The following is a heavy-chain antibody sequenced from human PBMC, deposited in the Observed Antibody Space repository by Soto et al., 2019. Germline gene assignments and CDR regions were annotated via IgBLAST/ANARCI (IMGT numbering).Heavy chain of an antibody. V-gene: IGHV1-69*13. D-gene: IGHD3-10*01. Sequence: SVKVSCKASGCTFSSYAISWVRQAPGQGLEWMGGIIPIFGTANYAQKFQGRVTITADESTSTAYMELSSLRSEDTAVYYCARVGITMVRTDYYYYGMEVLGQGTTVNVSS. CDR2: IIPIFGTA. J-gene: IGHJ6*01. CDR1: GCTFSSYA. CDR3: ARVGITMVRTDYYYYGMEV.